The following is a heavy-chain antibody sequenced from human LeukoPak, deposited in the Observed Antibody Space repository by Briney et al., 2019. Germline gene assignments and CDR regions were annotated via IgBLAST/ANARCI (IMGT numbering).Heavy chain of an antibody. CDR2: ISAYSGNT. D-gene: IGHD2-15*01. CDR1: GYTFTSYG. V-gene: IGHV1-18*04. J-gene: IGHJ6*04. Sequence: ASVKVSCKASGYTFTSYGINWVRQAPGQGLEWMGWISAYSGNTNYAQKLRGSVTMTIDTSTSTAYMELRSLRSDDTAVYYCARGGYCSGGSCYFFYGMDVWGKGTTVTVSS. CDR3: ARGGYCSGGSCYFFYGMDV.